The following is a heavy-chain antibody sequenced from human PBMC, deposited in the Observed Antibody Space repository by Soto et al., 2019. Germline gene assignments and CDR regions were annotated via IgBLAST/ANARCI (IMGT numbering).Heavy chain of an antibody. CDR2: IYSSGST. CDR3: ARAPRSGPSDY. V-gene: IGHV4-59*08. Sequence: QVQLQESGPGLVKPSETLSLTCTVSGGSISSYYWSWIRQSPGKGLDYIGYIYSSGSTNYNPSLKGRVTISVDTSKHQFSLKLTSETAADTALYSCARAPRSGPSDYWGQGTLVTVSS. J-gene: IGHJ4*02. D-gene: IGHD3-10*01. CDR1: GGSISSYY.